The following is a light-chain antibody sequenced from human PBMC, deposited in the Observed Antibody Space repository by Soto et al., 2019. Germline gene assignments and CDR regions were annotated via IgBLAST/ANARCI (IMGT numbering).Light chain of an antibody. Sequence: EIVLTQSPATLSLSPGERATLSCRASQSVSSYLAWYQQKPGHAPRLLIYDASNRATRIPARFSGSGSGTDFTLTISSLEPEDFAVYYCQQRSNWITFGQGTRLEIE. V-gene: IGKV3-11*01. CDR1: QSVSSY. CDR2: DAS. CDR3: QQRSNWIT. J-gene: IGKJ5*01.